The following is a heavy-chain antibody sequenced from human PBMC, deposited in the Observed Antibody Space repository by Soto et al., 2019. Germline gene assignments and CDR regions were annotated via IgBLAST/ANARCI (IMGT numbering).Heavy chain of an antibody. D-gene: IGHD4-17*01. Sequence: GASVKVSCKASGGTFSRYAISWVRQAPGQGLEWTGGIIPIFGTANYAQKFQGRVTITADKSTSTAYMELSSLRSEDTAMYYCATNLPGDYFDAFDIWGQGTMVTVSS. CDR3: ATNLPGDYFDAFDI. CDR2: IIPIFGTA. J-gene: IGHJ3*02. V-gene: IGHV1-69*06. CDR1: GGTFSRYA.